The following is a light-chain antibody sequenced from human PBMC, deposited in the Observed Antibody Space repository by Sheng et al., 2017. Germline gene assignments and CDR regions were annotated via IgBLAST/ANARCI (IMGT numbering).Light chain of an antibody. V-gene: IGKV1-5*01. CDR2: EAS. J-gene: IGKJ1*01. CDR3: QQYRLYPWT. Sequence: DIQMTQTPSTLSASVGDTVTVTCRASQSINSWLAWYHQKPGKAPNLLIYEASTLQTGVPLRFNGSGAGTLFTLTITSLQPDDFATYYCQQYRLYPWTFGQGTKVEV. CDR1: QSINSW.